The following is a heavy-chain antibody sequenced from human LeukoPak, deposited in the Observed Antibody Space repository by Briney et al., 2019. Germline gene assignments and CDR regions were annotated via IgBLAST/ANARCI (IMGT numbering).Heavy chain of an antibody. Sequence: GGSLRLSCAASGFTLSSYSMNWVRQAPGKGLEWVSSISSSSSYIYYADSAKGRFTISRDNAKNSLYLQMNSLRAEDTAVYYCARVVVVPAAIYYYGMDVWGQGTTVTVSS. J-gene: IGHJ6*02. CDR2: ISSSSSYI. V-gene: IGHV3-21*01. CDR1: GFTLSSYS. D-gene: IGHD2-2*01. CDR3: ARVVVVPAAIYYYGMDV.